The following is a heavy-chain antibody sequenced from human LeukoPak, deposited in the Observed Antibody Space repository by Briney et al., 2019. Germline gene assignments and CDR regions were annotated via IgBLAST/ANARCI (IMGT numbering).Heavy chain of an antibody. CDR3: AGDPIFGSKGDNWFDP. J-gene: IGHJ5*02. CDR2: IKQDGSEK. V-gene: IGHV3-7*01. Sequence: PGGSLRLSCAASGFTFISYWMSWVRQAPGKGLEWVANIKQDGSEKYYVDSVKGRFTISRDNAKNSLYLQMNSLRAEDTAVYYCAGDPIFGSKGDNWFDPWGQGTLVTVSS. D-gene: IGHD3-3*01. CDR1: GFTFISYW.